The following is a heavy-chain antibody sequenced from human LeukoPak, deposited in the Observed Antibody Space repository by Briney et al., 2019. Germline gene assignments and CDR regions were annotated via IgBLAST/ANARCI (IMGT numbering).Heavy chain of an antibody. CDR1: GFTVSSNY. CDR3: ARNHGYYDSSGFYFDY. D-gene: IGHD3-22*01. CDR2: IYSGGST. V-gene: IGHV3-53*01. Sequence: GGSLRLSCAASGFTVSSNYMSWVRQAPGKGLEWVSVIYSGGSTYYADSVKGRFTISRDNSKNTLYLQMNSLRAEDTAVYYCARNHGYYDSSGFYFDYWGQGTLVTVSS. J-gene: IGHJ4*02.